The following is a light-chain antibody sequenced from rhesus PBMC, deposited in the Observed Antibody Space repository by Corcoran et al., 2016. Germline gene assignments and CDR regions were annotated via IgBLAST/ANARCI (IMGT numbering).Light chain of an antibody. CDR1: ENVNND. J-gene: IGKJ4*01. V-gene: IGKV1-74*01. Sequence: DIQMTQSPSSLSASVGDRVTITCRASENVNNDLNWYQQQPGKAPKLLIYKASTLQSGVPSRFSGSGSGTDYTFTISSLQPEDVATYYCQQGYGTPLTFGGGTKVELK. CDR3: QQGYGTPLT. CDR2: KAS.